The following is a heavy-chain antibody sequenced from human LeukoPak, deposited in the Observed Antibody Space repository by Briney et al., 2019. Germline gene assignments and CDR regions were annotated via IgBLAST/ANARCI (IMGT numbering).Heavy chain of an antibody. Sequence: GGSLRLSCAASGFTFSNAWMSWVRQAPGKGLEWVGRIKSKADGGTTDYAAPVKGSFTISRDDSKNTLYLQMNSLKTEDTAVYYCTTESGEVWFGEHAFDIWGQGTMVTVSS. J-gene: IGHJ3*02. CDR1: GFTFSNAW. V-gene: IGHV3-15*01. CDR3: TTESGEVWFGEHAFDI. D-gene: IGHD3-10*01. CDR2: IKSKADGGTT.